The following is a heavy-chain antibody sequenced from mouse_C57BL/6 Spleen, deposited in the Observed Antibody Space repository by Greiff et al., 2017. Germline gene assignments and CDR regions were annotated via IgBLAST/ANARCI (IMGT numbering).Heavy chain of an antibody. D-gene: IGHD2-5*01. CDR1: GFTFSSYA. J-gene: IGHJ2*01. Sequence: EVQLVESGEGLVKPGGSLKLSCAASGFTFSSYAMSWVRQTPEKRLEWVAYISSGGDYIYYADTVKGRFTISRDNARNTLYLQMSSLKSEDTAMYYCTRDPFHSNYFDYWGQGTTLTVSS. V-gene: IGHV5-9-1*02. CDR3: TRDPFHSNYFDY. CDR2: ISSGGDYI.